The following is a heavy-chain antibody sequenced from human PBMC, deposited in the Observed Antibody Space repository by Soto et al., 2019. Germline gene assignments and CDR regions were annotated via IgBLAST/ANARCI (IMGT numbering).Heavy chain of an antibody. V-gene: IGHV3-30-3*01. CDR3: ARPYCRSTRCYLYYYGMDV. CDR1: GFTFSVSA. CDR2: ISSDGSHQ. Sequence: QVQVVESGGGVVPPGTSLRLSCAASGFTFSVSAIHWVRQAPGKGLEWVAVISSDGSHQYYADSVRGRFTISRDNPKNTLYLQMNSLRAEDTAVYYCARPYCRSTRCYLYYYGMDVWGPGTTVTVSS. J-gene: IGHJ6*02. D-gene: IGHD2-2*01.